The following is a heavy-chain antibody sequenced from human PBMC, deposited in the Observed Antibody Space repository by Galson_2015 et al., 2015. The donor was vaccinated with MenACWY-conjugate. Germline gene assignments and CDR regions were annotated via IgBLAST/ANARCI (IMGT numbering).Heavy chain of an antibody. D-gene: IGHD4-11*01. CDR1: GGTFSSYT. CDR2: LIPIFDIT. V-gene: IGHV1-69*04. Sequence: QSGAEVKMPGSSVRVSCKASGGTFSSYTIGWVRQAPGQRLEWMGSLIPIFDITNYAQQFQGRVTFTADKSTGTAYMELRSLRSGDAGIYYCARESLMRDGLHDYWGQGALVTVS. CDR3: ARESLMRDGLHDY. J-gene: IGHJ4*02.